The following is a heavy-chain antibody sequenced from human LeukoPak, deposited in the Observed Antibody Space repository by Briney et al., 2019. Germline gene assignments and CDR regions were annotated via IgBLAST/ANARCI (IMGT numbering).Heavy chain of an antibody. CDR3: ARRRGTISNAFDI. D-gene: IGHD1-7*01. J-gene: IGHJ3*02. CDR1: GGSISSYY. V-gene: IGHV4-59*01. Sequence: SETLSLTCTVSGGSISSYYWNWIRQPPGKGLEWIGYIYYSGTTNYNPSLKSRVTISVDTSKNQFSLKLSSVTAADTAVYYCARRRGTISNAFDIWGQGTMVTVSS. CDR2: IYYSGTT.